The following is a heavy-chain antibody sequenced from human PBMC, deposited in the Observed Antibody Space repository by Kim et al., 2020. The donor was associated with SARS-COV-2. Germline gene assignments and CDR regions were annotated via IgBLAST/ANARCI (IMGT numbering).Heavy chain of an antibody. V-gene: IGHV3-21*01. CDR3: ARDYGSTYAGY. Sequence: GGSLRLSCAASGFSFSSYNMNWVRQAPGKGLEWVSSISSSSSFIYYADSVKGRFTISRDNAKNSLYLQMNSLRAEDTSVYYCARDYGSTYAGYWGQGTL. CDR1: GFSFSSYN. CDR2: ISSSSSFI. D-gene: IGHD6-13*01. J-gene: IGHJ4*02.